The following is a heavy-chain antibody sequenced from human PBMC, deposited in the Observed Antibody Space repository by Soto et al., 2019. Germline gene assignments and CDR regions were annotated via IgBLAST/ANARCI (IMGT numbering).Heavy chain of an antibody. J-gene: IGHJ4*02. CDR3: AKDPLFPYGGNSDY. V-gene: IGHV3-23*01. D-gene: IGHD4-17*01. CDR2: ISGSGGST. CDR1: GFTFSSYS. Sequence: GGSLRLSCAASGFTFSSYSMSWVRPAPGKGLEWVSAISGSGGSTYYADSVKGRFTISRDNSKNTLYLQMNSLRAEDTAVYYCAKDPLFPYGGNSDYWGQGTLVTVSS.